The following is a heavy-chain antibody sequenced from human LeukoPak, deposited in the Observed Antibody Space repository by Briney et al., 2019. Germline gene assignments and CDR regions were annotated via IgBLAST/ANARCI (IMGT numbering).Heavy chain of an antibody. CDR2: INQDGSEK. CDR3: ARESTNWFDP. Sequence: PGGSLRLSCAASGFTFSSSWMSWVRQAPGTGLEWVANINQDGSEKYYVDSVKGRFTISRDNAKNSLYLQMNSLRAEDTAVYYCARESTNWFDPWGQGTLVTVSS. V-gene: IGHV3-7*01. J-gene: IGHJ5*02. CDR1: GFTFSSSW.